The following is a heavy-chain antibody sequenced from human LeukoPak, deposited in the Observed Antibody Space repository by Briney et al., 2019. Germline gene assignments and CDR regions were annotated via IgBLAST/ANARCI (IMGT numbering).Heavy chain of an antibody. D-gene: IGHD2-2*01. CDR3: ASIPRYCSSTSCYDDY. Sequence: ASVKVSCKASGYTFTGYYMHWVRQAPGQGLEWMGWINPNSGGTNYAQKFQGRVTMTRDTSISTAYMELSRLRSDDTAVYYCASIPRYCSSTSCYDDYWGQGTLVTVSS. CDR1: GYTFTGYY. V-gene: IGHV1-2*02. J-gene: IGHJ4*02. CDR2: INPNSGGT.